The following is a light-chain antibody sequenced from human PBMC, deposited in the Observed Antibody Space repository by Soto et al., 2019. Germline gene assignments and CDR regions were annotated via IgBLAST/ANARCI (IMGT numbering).Light chain of an antibody. CDR1: QIVSTN. Sequence: EIVMTQSPATLSVSPGERVTLSCRASQIVSTNLAWYQQRPGQPPRLLIYGALTRATGIPARFSGSGSGTEFTLTISSLQSEDLAVYYCQEYNSWPRTFGQGTKVEIK. CDR2: GAL. J-gene: IGKJ1*01. V-gene: IGKV3-15*01. CDR3: QEYNSWPRT.